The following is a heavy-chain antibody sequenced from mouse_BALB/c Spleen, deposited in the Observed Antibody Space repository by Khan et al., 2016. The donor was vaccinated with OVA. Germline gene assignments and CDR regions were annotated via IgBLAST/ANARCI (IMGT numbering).Heavy chain of an antibody. J-gene: IGHJ3*01. D-gene: IGHD1-1*01. V-gene: IGHV9-1*02. Sequence: QIQLVQSGPELTKPGETVKISCKASGYTFTNYGMNWVKQAPGKALKWMGWINTYTGEPTYADDFKGRFAFSLETSASTAYLQINNLKNEDMATYFCARGLNYYGSWFAYWGQGTLVTVSA. CDR2: INTYTGEP. CDR1: GYTFTNYG. CDR3: ARGLNYYGSWFAY.